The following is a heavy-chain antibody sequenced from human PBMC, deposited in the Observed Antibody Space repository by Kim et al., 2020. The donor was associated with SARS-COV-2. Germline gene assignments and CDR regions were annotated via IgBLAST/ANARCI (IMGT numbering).Heavy chain of an antibody. V-gene: IGHV3-48*02. D-gene: IGHD3-9*01. CDR3: AREVRGNTYYDILTGYYSYYYYGMDV. CDR1: GLTFSSYS. CDR2: ISSSSSTI. Sequence: GGSLRLSCAASGLTFSSYSLTWFRQAPGKGLEWVSYISSSSSTIYYADSEKGRLTISRDNAKNSLYLQMKSLRDEDRAVYYCAREVRGNTYYDILTGYYSYYYYGMDVWGQGTTVTVYS. J-gene: IGHJ6*02.